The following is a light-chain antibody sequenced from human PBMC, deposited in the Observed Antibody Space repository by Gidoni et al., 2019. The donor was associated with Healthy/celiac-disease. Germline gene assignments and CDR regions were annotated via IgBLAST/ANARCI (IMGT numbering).Light chain of an antibody. CDR1: QDISNY. J-gene: IGKJ4*01. V-gene: IGKV1-33*01. CDR3: QQYDNLPLT. CDR2: DAS. Sequence: DFQITHSPSSLSASVGDRVTITCQASQDISNYLNWYQQKPGKAPKLLIYDASNLETGVPSRFSGSGSGTDFTFTISSLQPEDIATYYCQQYDNLPLTFGGGTKVEIK.